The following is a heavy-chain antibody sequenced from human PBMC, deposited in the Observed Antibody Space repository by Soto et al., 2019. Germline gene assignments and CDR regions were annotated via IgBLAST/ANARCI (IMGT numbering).Heavy chain of an antibody. CDR3: ARGDYSGSYNGGVLEY. V-gene: IGHV1-3*01. J-gene: IGHJ4*02. CDR1: GYTFASYA. D-gene: IGHD1-26*01. Sequence: QVQLVQSGAEVKKPGASLQVSCKASGYTFASYAMHWVRQAPGQRLEWMGWINAGNGNTKYSQKLQGRVTITRDTSASTAYMELSSLRSEDTAVYYCARGDYSGSYNGGVLEYWGQGTLVTVSS. CDR2: INAGNGNT.